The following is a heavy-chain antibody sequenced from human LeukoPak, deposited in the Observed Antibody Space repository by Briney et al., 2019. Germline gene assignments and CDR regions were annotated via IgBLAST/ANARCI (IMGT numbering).Heavy chain of an antibody. Sequence: HISSGSGTIYYADSVQGRFTISRDNAKNSLYLQMNSLSAEDTAVYYCARAQKYSYDAFDIWGQGTMVTVSS. CDR2: ISSGSGTI. D-gene: IGHD4-11*01. CDR3: ARAQKYSYDAFDI. J-gene: IGHJ3*02. V-gene: IGHV3-48*04.